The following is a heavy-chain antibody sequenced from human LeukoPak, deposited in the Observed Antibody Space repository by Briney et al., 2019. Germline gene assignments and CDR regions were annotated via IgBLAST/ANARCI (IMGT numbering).Heavy chain of an antibody. V-gene: IGHV4-61*02. J-gene: IGHJ6*02. Sequence: SETLSLTCTVSGGSISSGSYYWSWIRQPAGKGLEWIGRIYTSGSTNYNPSLKSRVTISVDTSKNQFSLKLSSVTAADTAVYYCTVTADDYGYYYGMDVWGQGTLVTVSS. CDR2: IYTSGST. CDR1: GGSISSGSYY. CDR3: TVTADDYGYYYGMDV. D-gene: IGHD4/OR15-4a*01.